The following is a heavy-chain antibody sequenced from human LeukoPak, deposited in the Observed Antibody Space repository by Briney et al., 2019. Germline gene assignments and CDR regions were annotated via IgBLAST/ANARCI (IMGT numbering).Heavy chain of an antibody. CDR2: ISTAAGTI. CDR3: ARHYNSGSPDY. Sequence: PGGSLRLPCAASGFSFSGYAMNWVRQAPGKGLDWISYISTAAGTIYYAGSVKGRFTISRDNAKNSLYLQMNSLRAEDTAVYYCARHYNSGSPDYWGQGTLVTVSS. V-gene: IGHV3-48*03. J-gene: IGHJ4*02. D-gene: IGHD3-10*01. CDR1: GFSFSGYA.